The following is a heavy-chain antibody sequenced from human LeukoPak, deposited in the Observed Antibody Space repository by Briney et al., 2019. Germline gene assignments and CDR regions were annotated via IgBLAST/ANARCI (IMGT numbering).Heavy chain of an antibody. CDR1: GYTFTSYG. D-gene: IGHD3-10*01. Sequence: ASVKVSCKASGYTFTSYGISWVRQAPGQGLEWMGWVNTNTGNPTYAQGFTGRFVFSLDTSVSTAYLQISSLKAEDTAVYYCARDGHAALLWFGELRENWFDPWGQGTLVTVSS. CDR2: VNTNTGNP. J-gene: IGHJ5*02. V-gene: IGHV7-4-1*02. CDR3: ARDGHAALLWFGELRENWFDP.